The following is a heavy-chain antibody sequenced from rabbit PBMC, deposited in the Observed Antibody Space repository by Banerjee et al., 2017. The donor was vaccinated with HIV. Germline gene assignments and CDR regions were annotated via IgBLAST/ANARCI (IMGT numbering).Heavy chain of an antibody. CDR3: ARRYADNGYAFSL. V-gene: IGHV1S45*01. Sequence: QEQLEESGGGLVKPEGSLTLTCKASGFDLSSSYWICWVRQAPGKGLEWITYIYGGSSGATYYASWAKGRFTISKTSSTTVTLQMTSLTAADTATYFCARRYADNGYAFSLWGPGTLVTVS. CDR2: IYGGSSGAT. D-gene: IGHD8-1*01. J-gene: IGHJ4*01. CDR1: GFDLSSSYW.